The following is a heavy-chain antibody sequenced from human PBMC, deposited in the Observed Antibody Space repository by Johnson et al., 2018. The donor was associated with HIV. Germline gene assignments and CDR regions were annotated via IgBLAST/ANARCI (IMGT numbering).Heavy chain of an antibody. J-gene: IGHJ3*02. CDR3: AREGRGRIDAFDI. Sequence: VQLVESGGGLIQPGGSLRLSCAASGFTVSSNYMSWVRQAPGKGLEWVSVIYSGGSTYYADSVKGRFTISRDNSKNTLYLQMGSLRAEDMAVYYCAREGRGRIDAFDIWGQGTMVTVSS. D-gene: IGHD3-16*01. CDR2: IYSGGST. V-gene: IGHV3-66*03. CDR1: GFTVSSNY.